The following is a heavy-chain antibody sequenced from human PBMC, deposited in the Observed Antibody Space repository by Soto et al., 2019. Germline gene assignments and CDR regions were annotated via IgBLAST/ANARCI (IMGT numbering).Heavy chain of an antibody. D-gene: IGHD1-26*01. CDR3: ARRWGDAFDI. CDR2: IYYSGST. Sequence: PSETLSLTCTVSGGSISSYYWSWIRQPPGKGLEWIGYIYYSGSTNYNPSLKSRVTISVDTSKNQFSLKLSSVTAADTDVYYCARRWGDAFDIWGQGTMVTVSS. V-gene: IGHV4-59*01. J-gene: IGHJ3*02. CDR1: GGSISSYY.